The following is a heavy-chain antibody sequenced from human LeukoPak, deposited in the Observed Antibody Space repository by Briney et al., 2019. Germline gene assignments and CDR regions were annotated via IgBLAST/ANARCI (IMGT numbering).Heavy chain of an antibody. Sequence: GGSLRLSCAASGFSLSGFWMHWVRQAPGKGSVWVSRSKYDGTSASYADSVKGRFTVSRDNAKNTLYLQMNSLRAEDTAVYYCAKSDYFALWGQGALVTVSS. J-gene: IGHJ4*02. CDR1: GFSLSGFW. CDR2: SKYDGTSA. CDR3: AKSDYFAL. V-gene: IGHV3-74*01.